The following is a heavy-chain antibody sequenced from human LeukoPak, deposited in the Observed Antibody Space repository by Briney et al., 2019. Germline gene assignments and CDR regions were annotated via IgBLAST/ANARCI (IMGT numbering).Heavy chain of an antibody. Sequence: GGSLRHSCAASGFTVSSNYMSWVRQAPGKGLEWVSVIYSGGSTYYADSVKGRFTISRDNSKNTLYLQMNSLRAEDTAVYYCARDRGYYYDSSGYFSWGQGTLVTVSS. V-gene: IGHV3-53*01. CDR2: IYSGGST. CDR3: ARDRGYYYDSSGYFS. CDR1: GFTVSSNY. J-gene: IGHJ5*02. D-gene: IGHD3-22*01.